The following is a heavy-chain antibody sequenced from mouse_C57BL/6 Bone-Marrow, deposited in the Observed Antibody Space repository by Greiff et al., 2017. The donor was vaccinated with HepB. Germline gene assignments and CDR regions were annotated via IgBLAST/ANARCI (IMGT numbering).Heavy chain of an antibody. D-gene: IGHD2-2*01. CDR1: GYAFSSSW. V-gene: IGHV1-82*01. Sequence: QVQLQQSGPELVKPGASVKISCKASGYAFSSSWMNWVKQRPGKGLEWIGRIYPGDGDTNYNGKFKGKATLTADKSSSTAYMQLSSLTSEDSAVYFCARGGYDFYYFDYWGQGTTLTVSS. CDR3: ARGGYDFYYFDY. CDR2: IYPGDGDT. J-gene: IGHJ2*01.